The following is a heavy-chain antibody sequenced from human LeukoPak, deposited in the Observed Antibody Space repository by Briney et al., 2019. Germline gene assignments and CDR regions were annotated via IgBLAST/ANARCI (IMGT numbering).Heavy chain of an antibody. CDR2: IYYSGST. D-gene: IGHD5-18*01. CDR3: AGDHGYGDPFDY. Sequence: PSETLSLTCTVSGGSISSYYWSWIRQPPGKGLEWIGYIYYSGSTNYNPSLKSRVTISVDTSKNQFSLKLSSVTAADTAVYYCAGDHGYGDPFDYWGQGTLVTVSS. CDR1: GGSISSYY. V-gene: IGHV4-59*01. J-gene: IGHJ4*02.